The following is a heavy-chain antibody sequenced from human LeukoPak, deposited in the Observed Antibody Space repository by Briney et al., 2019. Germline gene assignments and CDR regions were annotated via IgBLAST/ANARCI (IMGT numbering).Heavy chain of an antibody. D-gene: IGHD5-12*01. CDR1: GLTFSGSA. CDR2: IRSKANSYAT. Sequence: PGGSLRLSCAASGLTFSGSAMHWVRQASGKGLEWVGRIRSKANSYATAYAASVKGRFTISRDDSKNTAYLQMNSLKTEDTAVYYCTTTLGIVATISYYYYGMDVWGQGTTVTVSS. CDR3: TTTLGIVATISYYYYGMDV. V-gene: IGHV3-73*01. J-gene: IGHJ6*02.